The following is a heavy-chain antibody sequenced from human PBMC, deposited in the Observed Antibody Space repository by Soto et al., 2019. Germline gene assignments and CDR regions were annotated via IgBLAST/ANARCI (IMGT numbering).Heavy chain of an antibody. D-gene: IGHD2-2*01. J-gene: IGHJ6*02. CDR3: AKLAVVVPATPHDYMDV. Sequence: QVRLVESGGGVVQPGRSLRLSCVASGFTFSDYGMHWVRHSPGKGLEWVAVISYHGNEYYSDSVKGRFTLSRDNSEKTLYLQMNSLRAEDTAVYYCAKLAVVVPATPHDYMDVWGQGTAVTVSS. V-gene: IGHV3-30*18. CDR2: ISYHGNE. CDR1: GFTFSDYG.